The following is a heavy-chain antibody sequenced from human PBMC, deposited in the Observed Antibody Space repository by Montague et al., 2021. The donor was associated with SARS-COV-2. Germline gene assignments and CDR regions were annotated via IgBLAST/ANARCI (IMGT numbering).Heavy chain of an antibody. D-gene: IGHD3-22*01. J-gene: IGHJ3*02. V-gene: IGHV4-59*01. CDR3: AREVRYYYDSSGPGAFDI. CDR1: GGSISSYY. CDR2: IYYSGST. Sequence: SETQSLTCTVSGGSISSYYWSWIRQPPGKGLEWIGYIYYSGSTNYNPSLKSRVTISVDTSKNQFSLKLSSVTAADTAVYYCAREVRYYYDSSGPGAFDIWGQGTMVTVSS.